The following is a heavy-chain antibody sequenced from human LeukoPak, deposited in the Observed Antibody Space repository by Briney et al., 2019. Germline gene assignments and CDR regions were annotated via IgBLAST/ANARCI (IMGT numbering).Heavy chain of an antibody. CDR1: GFTFSSCW. Sequence: GGSLRLSCAASGFTFSSCWMSWVRQAPGKGLDWVANIKQDGSEKYYVDSVKGRFTISRDNAKNSLYLQMNSLRAEDTAVYYCASTILIYCSSTSCFDYWGQGTLVTVSS. CDR3: ASTILIYCSSTSCFDY. CDR2: IKQDGSEK. J-gene: IGHJ4*02. V-gene: IGHV3-7*01. D-gene: IGHD2-2*01.